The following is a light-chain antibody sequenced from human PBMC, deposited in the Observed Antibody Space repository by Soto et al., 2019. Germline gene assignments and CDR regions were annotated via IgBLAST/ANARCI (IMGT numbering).Light chain of an antibody. CDR3: CSYAGCSTYV. V-gene: IGLV2-23*01. CDR1: SSDVGTYNL. CDR2: EGS. J-gene: IGLJ1*01. Sequence: QSALTQPASVSGSPGQSITISCTGTSSDVGTYNLVSWYQHHPGKAPKLMIYEGSKRPSGVSNRFSGSKSGNTASLTISGLQAEDEADYYCCSYAGCSTYVFGTGTKVTVL.